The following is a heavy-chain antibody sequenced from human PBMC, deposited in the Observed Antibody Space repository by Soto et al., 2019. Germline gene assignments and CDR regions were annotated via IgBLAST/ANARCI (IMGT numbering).Heavy chain of an antibody. J-gene: IGHJ6*03. D-gene: IGHD3-3*01. Sequence: PGGSLRLSCAASGFTFSSYAMSWVRQAPGKGLEWVSAISGSGGSTYYADSVKGRFTISRDNSKNTLYLQMNSLRAEDTAVYYCASGWFTIFGVVIKYYYYMDVWGKGTTVTVSS. CDR3: ASGWFTIFGVVIKYYYYMDV. CDR2: ISGSGGST. CDR1: GFTFSSYA. V-gene: IGHV3-23*01.